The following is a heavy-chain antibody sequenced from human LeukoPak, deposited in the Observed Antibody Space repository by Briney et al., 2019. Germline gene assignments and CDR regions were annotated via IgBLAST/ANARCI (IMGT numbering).Heavy chain of an antibody. CDR3: SRPMGDGYNYNAFDI. CDR2: ISSIGSTI. V-gene: IGHV3-48*03. J-gene: IGHJ3*02. Sequence: GGSLRLSCAASGFTFSSCEMNWVRQAPGKGLEWVSYISSIGSTIYYADPVKGRFTIFRDNAKNSLYLQMNSLRGDDTAVYYCSRPMGDGYNYNAFDIWGQGTMVTVSS. D-gene: IGHD5-24*01. CDR1: GFTFSSCE.